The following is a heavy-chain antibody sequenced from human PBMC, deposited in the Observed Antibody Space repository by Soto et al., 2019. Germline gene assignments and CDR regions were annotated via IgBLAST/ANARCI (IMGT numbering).Heavy chain of an antibody. CDR3: ARFGLQYGDVDY. CDR2: IIPIFGTA. D-gene: IGHD4-17*01. CDR1: GGTFSSYA. V-gene: IGHV1-69*13. Sequence: ASVKVSCKASGGTFSSYAISWVRQAPGQGLEWMGGIIPIFGTANYAQKFQGRVTITADESTSTAYMELSSLRSEDTAVYYCARFGLQYGDVDYWGQGTLVTVYS. J-gene: IGHJ4*02.